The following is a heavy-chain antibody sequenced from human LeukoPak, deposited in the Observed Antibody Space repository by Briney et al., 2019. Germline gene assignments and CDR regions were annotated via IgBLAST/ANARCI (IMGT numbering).Heavy chain of an antibody. CDR1: GYTFTYRY. D-gene: IGHD2-15*01. J-gene: IGHJ4*02. Sequence: RASVKVSCKASGYTFTYRYLHWVRQAPGQALEWMGWITPFNGNTNYAQKFQGRVTITADKSTSTAYMELSSLRSEDTAVYYCASACSGGSCPQRTHFFDSWGQGTLVTVSS. CDR3: ASACSGGSCPQRTHFFDS. V-gene: IGHV1-45*02. CDR2: ITPFNGNT.